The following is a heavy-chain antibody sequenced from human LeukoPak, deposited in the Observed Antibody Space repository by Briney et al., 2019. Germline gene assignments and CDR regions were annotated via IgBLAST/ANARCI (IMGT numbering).Heavy chain of an antibody. Sequence: ASVKVSCKASGGTFSSYAISWVRQAPEQGLEWMGGIIPIFGTANYAQKIQGRVTITADESTSTAYMELSSLRSEDTAVYYCASILHYYDSSGYYADYWGQGTLVTVSS. D-gene: IGHD3-22*01. CDR2: IIPIFGTA. CDR3: ASILHYYDSSGYYADY. V-gene: IGHV1-69*01. J-gene: IGHJ4*02. CDR1: GGTFSSYA.